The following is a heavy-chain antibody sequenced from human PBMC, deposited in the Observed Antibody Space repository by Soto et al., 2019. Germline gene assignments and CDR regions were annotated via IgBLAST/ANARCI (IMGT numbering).Heavy chain of an antibody. V-gene: IGHV1-2*04. CDR1: GYTFTGYY. CDR3: ARTPGIAVAGPSDYYYYGMDV. D-gene: IGHD6-19*01. CDR2: INPNSGGT. Sequence: ASVKVSCNASGYTFTGYYMHWVRQAPGQGLEWMGWINPNSGGTNYAQKFQGWVTMTRDTSISTAYMELSRLRSDDTAVYYCARTPGIAVAGPSDYYYYGMDVWGQGTTVTVS. J-gene: IGHJ6*02.